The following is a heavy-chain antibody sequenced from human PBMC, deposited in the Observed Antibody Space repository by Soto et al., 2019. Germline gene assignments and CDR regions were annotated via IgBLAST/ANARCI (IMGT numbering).Heavy chain of an antibody. CDR3: TRVIDPLGLSYYFDY. CDR2: IRSKAYGGTT. Sequence: GGSLRLSCTASGFTFGDYAMSWFRQAPGKGLEWVGFIRSKAYGGTTEYAASVKGRFTISRDDSKSIAYLQMNSLKTEDTAVYYCTRVIDPLGLSYYFDYWGQGTLVTVSS. CDR1: GFTFGDYA. D-gene: IGHD7-27*01. V-gene: IGHV3-49*03. J-gene: IGHJ4*02.